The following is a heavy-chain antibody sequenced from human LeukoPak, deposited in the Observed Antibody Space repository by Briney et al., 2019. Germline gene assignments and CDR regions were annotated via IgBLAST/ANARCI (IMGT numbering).Heavy chain of an antibody. D-gene: IGHD1-26*01. V-gene: IGHV3-33*06. CDR1: GFNFSSYG. J-gene: IGHJ4*02. CDR2: IWYDGSNK. Sequence: GGSLRLSWAESGFNFSSYGLHGVRQAPGKGLEWVAVIWYDGSNKYYADSVKGRFTISRDNPKNTLYLQMNSLRAEDTAVYYCAKGYREWELLHYWGQGTLVTVSS. CDR3: AKGYREWELLHY.